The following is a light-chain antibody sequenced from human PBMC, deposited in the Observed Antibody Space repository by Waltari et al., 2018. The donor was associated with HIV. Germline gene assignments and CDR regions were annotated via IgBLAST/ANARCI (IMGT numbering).Light chain of an antibody. J-gene: IGKJ1*01. Sequence: EIVMTQSPATLSVSPGERPTLSCRASQSVSSGLAWFQQKPVQGPRLLMYGSSIRATDIPARFSGSGSGTEFTLTINNLQSEDFAIYYCQQYNNWPWTFGQGTKVEI. CDR3: QQYNNWPWT. V-gene: IGKV3-15*01. CDR2: GSS. CDR1: QSVSSG.